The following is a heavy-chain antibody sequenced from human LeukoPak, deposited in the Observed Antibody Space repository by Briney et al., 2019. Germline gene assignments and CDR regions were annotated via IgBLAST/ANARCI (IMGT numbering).Heavy chain of an antibody. CDR1: GGSISGYY. J-gene: IGHJ4*02. Sequence: PSETLSLTCSVSGGSISGYYWSWIRQPPGKGLEWIGEINHSGSTNYNPSLKSRVTISVDTSKNQFSLKLSSVTAADTAVYYCARVWPYYFDYWGQGTLVTVSS. CDR2: INHSGST. D-gene: IGHD3-16*01. V-gene: IGHV4-34*01. CDR3: ARVWPYYFDY.